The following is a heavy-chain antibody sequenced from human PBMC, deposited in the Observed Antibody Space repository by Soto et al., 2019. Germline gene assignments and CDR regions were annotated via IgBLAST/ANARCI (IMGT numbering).Heavy chain of an antibody. CDR1: GFIFSGSG. CDR2: VSNDGIRK. CDR3: ARWVGGSMYDNSGKYDS. J-gene: IGHJ5*01. V-gene: IGHV3-30*03. Sequence: QVQLEESGGGVVQPGRSLRLTCAASGFIFSGSGMHWVRQAPGKGLEWVALVSNDGIRKYYGDPVKGRFTISRDNAENTLYLQMNSLRAEDTAVYYCARWVGGSMYDNSGKYDSWGQGTLVTVSS. D-gene: IGHD3-22*01.